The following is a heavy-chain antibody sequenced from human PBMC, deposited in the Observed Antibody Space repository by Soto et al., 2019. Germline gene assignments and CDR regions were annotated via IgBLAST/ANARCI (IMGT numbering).Heavy chain of an antibody. Sequence: QVQLVQSGAEVKQPGSSVKVSCQASGVTFSSFAISWVRQAPGQGLEWMGGIIPIFRTPNYAQNFQGRVTITAYESTRSVYMELSRLRSEDTAVFYCARSTGSGFRPGTHRFNWFDPWGQGPLVTVSS. CDR3: ARSTGSGFRPGTHRFNWFDP. J-gene: IGHJ5*02. CDR1: GVTFSSFA. V-gene: IGHV1-69*01. D-gene: IGHD5-12*01. CDR2: IIPIFRTP.